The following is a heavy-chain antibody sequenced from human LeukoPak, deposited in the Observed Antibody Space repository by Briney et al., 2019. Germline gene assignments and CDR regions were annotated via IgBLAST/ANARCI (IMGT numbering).Heavy chain of an antibody. CDR3: ARVTLGELSLPDY. CDR2: IQYDGSNK. D-gene: IGHD3-16*02. J-gene: IGHJ4*02. CDR1: GFTFSSYG. Sequence: GGSLRLSCAASGFTFSSYGMHWVRQAPGKGLEWVAFIQYDGSNKYYADSVKGRFTISRDNSKNTLYLQMNSLRAEDTAVYYCARVTLGELSLPDYWGQGTLVTVSS. V-gene: IGHV3-30*02.